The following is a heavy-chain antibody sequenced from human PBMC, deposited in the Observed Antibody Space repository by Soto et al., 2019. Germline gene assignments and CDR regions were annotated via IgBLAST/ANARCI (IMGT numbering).Heavy chain of an antibody. V-gene: IGHV3-30*18. D-gene: IGHD2-2*01. CDR1: GFTFSSYG. CDR2: ISYGGSNK. Sequence: QVQLVESGGGVVQPGRSLRLCYAASGFTFSSYGMHWVRQAPGKGLEWVAVISYGGSNKYYADSVKGRFTISRDNSKNTLYLQMNNLRAEDTAVYYCAKDNCISTSCYRLYNWFDPWGQGTLVTVSS. CDR3: AKDNCISTSCYRLYNWFDP. J-gene: IGHJ5*02.